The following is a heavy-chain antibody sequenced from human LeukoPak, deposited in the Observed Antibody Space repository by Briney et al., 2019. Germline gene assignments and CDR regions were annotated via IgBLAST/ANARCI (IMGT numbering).Heavy chain of an antibody. D-gene: IGHD5-18*01. V-gene: IGHV3-30*04. CDR2: ISYDGSNK. Sequence: GGSLRLSCAASGFTFSSYAMHWVRQAPGKGLEWVAVISYDGSNKYYADSVKGRFTISRDNSKNTLYLQMNSLRAEDTAVYYCARGVDNYGHVFDYWGQGTLVTVSS. CDR3: ARGVDNYGHVFDY. J-gene: IGHJ4*02. CDR1: GFTFSSYA.